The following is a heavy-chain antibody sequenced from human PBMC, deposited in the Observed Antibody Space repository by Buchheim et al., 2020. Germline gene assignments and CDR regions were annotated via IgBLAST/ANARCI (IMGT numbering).Heavy chain of an antibody. CDR2: IWYDGSNK. V-gene: IGHV3-33*06. D-gene: IGHD6-13*01. CDR1: GFTFSSYG. CDR3: AKGIAAAGTRNYYYYYGMDV. J-gene: IGHJ6*02. Sequence: QVQLVESGGGVVQPGRSLRLPCAASGFTFSSYGMHWVRQAPGKGLEWVAVIWYDGSNKYYADSVKGRFTISRDNSKNTLYLQMNSLRAEDTAVYYCAKGIAAAGTRNYYYYYGMDVWGQGTT.